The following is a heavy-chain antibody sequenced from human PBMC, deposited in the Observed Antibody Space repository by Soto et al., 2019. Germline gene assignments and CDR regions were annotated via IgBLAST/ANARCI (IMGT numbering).Heavy chain of an antibody. Sequence: QVQLVQSGAEVKKPGASVKVSCKASGYTFTSYGISWVRQAPGQGLEWMGWISAYNGNTNYAQKLQGRVTMTKETYKSKAYMELRRLRDDDTAVYYGARGIRTGMVRLAFDIWGQGTMVTVSS. D-gene: IGHD5-18*01. CDR1: GYTFTSYG. V-gene: IGHV1-18*04. CDR2: ISAYNGNT. CDR3: ARGIRTGMVRLAFDI. J-gene: IGHJ3*02.